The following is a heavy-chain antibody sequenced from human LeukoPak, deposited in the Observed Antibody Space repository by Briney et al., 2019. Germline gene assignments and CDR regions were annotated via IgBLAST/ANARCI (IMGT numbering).Heavy chain of an antibody. CDR2: IDSSGST. V-gene: IGHV4-39*07. CDR1: GGSISSSSYY. J-gene: IGHJ4*02. D-gene: IGHD3-10*01. CDR3: ARYYGSGSRTGCTIDY. Sequence: PSETLSLTCTVSGGSISSSSYYCGWIRQPPGKGLEWIGIIDSSGSTYYNPTLKSRVTISVDTSKNQGSLRLSSVTAADTAVYYCARYYGSGSRTGCTIDYWGQGTLVIVSS.